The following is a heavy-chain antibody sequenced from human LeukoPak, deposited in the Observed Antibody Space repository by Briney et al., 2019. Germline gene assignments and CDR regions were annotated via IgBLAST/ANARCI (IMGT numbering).Heavy chain of an antibody. D-gene: IGHD2-15*01. CDR3: ARDRSVVVVAATRRIAFDI. V-gene: IGHV1-2*02. Sequence: ASVKVSCKASGYTFTGHYMHWVRQAPGQGLEWVGWINPNSGGTNYAQKFQGRVTMTRDTSISTAYMELSRLRSDDTAVYYCARDRSVVVVAATRRIAFDIWGQGTMVTVSS. CDR1: GYTFTGHY. J-gene: IGHJ3*02. CDR2: INPNSGGT.